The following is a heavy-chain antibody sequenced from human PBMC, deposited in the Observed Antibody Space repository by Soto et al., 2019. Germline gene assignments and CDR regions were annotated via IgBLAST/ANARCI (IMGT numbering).Heavy chain of an antibody. J-gene: IGHJ4*02. Sequence: EVQLVESGGGLVQPGGSLRLSCVASGFSLNSHWMHWVRQAPGKGPVWVSRIESYGSGTSYADSVRGRFTISRDNAENTVYLQMNSLRAEDKAMYFCLTFGGTPDYWGQGTLVTVSS. D-gene: IGHD3-16*01. V-gene: IGHV3-74*01. CDR2: IESYGSGT. CDR3: LTFGGTPDY. CDR1: GFSLNSHW.